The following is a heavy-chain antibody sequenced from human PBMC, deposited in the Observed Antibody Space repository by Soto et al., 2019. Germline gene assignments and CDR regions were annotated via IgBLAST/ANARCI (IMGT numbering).Heavy chain of an antibody. CDR1: GGSISSSNW. Sequence: QVQLQESGPGLVKPSGTLSLTCAVSGGSISSSNWWSWVRQPPGKGLEWIGYIRYTGSPSYNPSLKSRLTISLDTSKNQFSLHLSSVTAADTAVYYCAGGSDGYKSGYWGQGTLVSVSS. D-gene: IGHD5-12*01. CDR3: AGGSDGYKSGY. CDR2: IRYTGSP. J-gene: IGHJ4*02. V-gene: IGHV4-4*02.